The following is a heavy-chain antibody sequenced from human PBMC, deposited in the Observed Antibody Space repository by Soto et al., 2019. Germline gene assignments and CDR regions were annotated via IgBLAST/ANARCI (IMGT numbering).Heavy chain of an antibody. CDR1: GGSISSAAYY. V-gene: IGHV4-31*03. CDR2: ISHSGST. CDR3: AREYTYGSNFFDC. Sequence: PSLTCTVSGGSISSAAYYWSWIRQHPGKDLEWIGYISHSGSTYYTPSLKSRVIISADTSKNQFSLNLNSVTAADTAVYYWAREYTYGSNFFDCWGQGARVTVAS. D-gene: IGHD5-18*01. J-gene: IGHJ4*02.